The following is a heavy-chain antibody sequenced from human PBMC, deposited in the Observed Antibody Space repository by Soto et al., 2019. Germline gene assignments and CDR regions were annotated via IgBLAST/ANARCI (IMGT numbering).Heavy chain of an antibody. CDR3: ARHPGYYDILTGYTTYYFDS. CDR1: GGSIGTYY. Sequence: SETLSLTCTVSGGSIGTYYWSWIRQPPGKGLAWIGYIYYGGNTDYNPSLKSRVTISLDTPKNQFSLKLSSVTAADTAVYYCARHPGYYDILTGYTTYYFDSWGQGILVTVS. J-gene: IGHJ4*02. D-gene: IGHD3-9*01. V-gene: IGHV4-59*08. CDR2: IYYGGNT.